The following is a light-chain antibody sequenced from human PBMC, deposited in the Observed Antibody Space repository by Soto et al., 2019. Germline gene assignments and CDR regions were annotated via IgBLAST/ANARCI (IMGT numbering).Light chain of an antibody. CDR3: QQYNNWPRGT. CDR1: QSVSSN. V-gene: IGKV3-15*01. J-gene: IGKJ1*01. Sequence: EIVMTQSPATLSVSPGERATLSCRVSQSVSSNSAWYQQKPGQAPRLLIYGASTRATGIPARFSGSGSGTEFTLTISSLQSEDFAVYYCQQYNNWPRGTFGQGTKVDIK. CDR2: GAS.